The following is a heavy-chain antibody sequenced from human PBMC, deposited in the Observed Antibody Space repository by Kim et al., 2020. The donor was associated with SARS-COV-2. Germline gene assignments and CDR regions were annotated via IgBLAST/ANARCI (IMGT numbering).Heavy chain of an antibody. D-gene: IGHD3-3*01. CDR1: GGSISSGGYY. J-gene: IGHJ4*02. CDR2: IYYSGST. CDR3: ARGILITIFGVVAHLDY. V-gene: IGHV4-31*03. Sequence: SETLSLTCTVSGGSISSGGYYWSWIRQHPGKGLEWIGNIYYSGSTYYNPSLKSRVTISVDTSKNQFSLKLSSVTAADTAVYYCARGILITIFGVVAHLDYWGQGTLVTVSS.